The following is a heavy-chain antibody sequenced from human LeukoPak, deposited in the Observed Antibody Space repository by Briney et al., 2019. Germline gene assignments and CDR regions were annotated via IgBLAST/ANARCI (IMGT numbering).Heavy chain of an antibody. V-gene: IGHV4-59*12. D-gene: IGHD2-2*01. J-gene: IGHJ4*02. CDR3: ARSPTKRVPEDY. CDR1: GGSISSYY. CDR2: IFHSGST. Sequence: SETLSLTCTVSGGSISSYYWSWIRQPPGKGLEWIGQIFHSGSTTYSPSLKSRVTISVDKSKNQFSLRLTSVTAADTAVYYCARSPTKRVPEDYWGQGTLVTVSS.